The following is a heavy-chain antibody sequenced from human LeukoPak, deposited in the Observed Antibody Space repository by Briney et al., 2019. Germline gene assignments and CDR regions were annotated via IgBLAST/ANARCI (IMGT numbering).Heavy chain of an antibody. CDR2: NYYSGSI. D-gene: IGHD2-2*01. V-gene: IGHV4-39*01. CDR3: ARQLYCSSTSCWGSAFDI. CDR1: GGSISSSSYY. J-gene: IGHJ3*02. Sequence: SETLSLTCTVSGGSISSSSYYWGWIRQPPGKGLEWFGSNYYSGSIYYIPSLRSRVTISVDTSKNQFSLKLSSVTAADTAVYYCARQLYCSSTSCWGSAFDIWGQGTMVTVSS.